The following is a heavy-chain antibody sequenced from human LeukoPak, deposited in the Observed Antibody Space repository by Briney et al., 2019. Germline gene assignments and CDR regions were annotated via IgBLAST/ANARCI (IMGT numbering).Heavy chain of an antibody. V-gene: IGHV4-59*01. J-gene: IGHJ4*02. CDR2: IYYSGST. D-gene: IGHD2-15*01. CDR3: ARASAATFDY. Sequence: PSETLSLTCTVSGGSISSYYWSWIRQPPGKGLEGIGYIYYSGSTNYNPSLKSRVTISVDTSKNQFSLKLSSVTAADTAVYYCARASAATFDYWGQGTLVTVSS. CDR1: GGSISSYY.